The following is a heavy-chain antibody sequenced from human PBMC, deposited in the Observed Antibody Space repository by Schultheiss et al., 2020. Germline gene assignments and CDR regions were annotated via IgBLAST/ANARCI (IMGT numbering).Heavy chain of an antibody. Sequence: SETLSLTCTVSGGSISSGGYYWSWIRQPAGKGLEWIGYIYYSGSTYYNPSLKSRVTISVDTSKNQFSLKLSSVTAADTAVYYCAGPVVGATALFDYWGQGTLVTVS. J-gene: IGHJ4*02. V-gene: IGHV4-31*03. CDR1: GGSISSGGYY. D-gene: IGHD1-26*01. CDR3: AGPVVGATALFDY. CDR2: IYYSGST.